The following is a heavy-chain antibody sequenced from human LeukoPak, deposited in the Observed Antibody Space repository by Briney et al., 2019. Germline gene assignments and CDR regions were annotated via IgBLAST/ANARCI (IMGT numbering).Heavy chain of an antibody. J-gene: IGHJ6*03. Sequence: SETLSLTCTVSGGSISAYYWSWIRQPPGKGLEGSGNVYYSGSTNYNHSLKRRVTISVDTSKTHFSLQVNSVTAADTAVYYCARAPGSDYYPYYYMDVWGKGTTVTVSS. CDR2: VYYSGST. CDR3: ARAPGSDYYPYYYMDV. CDR1: GGSISAYY. V-gene: IGHV4-59*01. D-gene: IGHD4-17*01.